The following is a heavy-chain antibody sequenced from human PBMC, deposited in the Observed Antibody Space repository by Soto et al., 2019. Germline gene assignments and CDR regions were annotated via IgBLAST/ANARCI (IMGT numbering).Heavy chain of an antibody. CDR3: AREEYSSSWRY. CDR1: GFTVSSNY. V-gene: IGHV3-66*01. Sequence: GGSLRLSCAASGFTVSSNYMSWVRQAPGKGLEWVSVIYSGGSTYYADSVKGRFTISRDNSKNTLYLQMNSLRAEDTAVYYCAREEYSSSWRYWGQGTLVTVS. J-gene: IGHJ4*02. CDR2: IYSGGST. D-gene: IGHD6-13*01.